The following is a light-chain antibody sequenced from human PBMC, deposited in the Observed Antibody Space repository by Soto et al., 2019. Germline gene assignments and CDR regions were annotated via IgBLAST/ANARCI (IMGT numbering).Light chain of an antibody. J-gene: IGLJ2*01. CDR2: QHN. V-gene: IGLV3-1*01. CDR1: KLGDKY. Sequence: SYELIQPPSVSVSPGQTASITCSGDKLGDKYACWYQQKPGQSPVLVIYQHNKRPSGIPERFSGSNSGNTATLTISGTQAMDEADYYCQAWDSSTVVFGGGTKLTVL. CDR3: QAWDSSTVV.